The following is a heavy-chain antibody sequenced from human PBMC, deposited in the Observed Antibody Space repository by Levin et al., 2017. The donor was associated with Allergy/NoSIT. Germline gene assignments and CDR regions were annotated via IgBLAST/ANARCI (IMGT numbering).Heavy chain of an antibody. D-gene: IGHD4-17*01. Sequence: ASVKVSCKASGYTFTSYAMHWVRQAPGQRLEWMGWINAGNGNTKYSQKFQGRVTITRDTSASTAYMELSSLRSEDTAVYYCAREGPYGDYDYFDYWGQGTLVTVSS. CDR1: GYTFTSYA. V-gene: IGHV1-3*01. CDR3: AREGPYGDYDYFDY. J-gene: IGHJ4*02. CDR2: INAGNGNT.